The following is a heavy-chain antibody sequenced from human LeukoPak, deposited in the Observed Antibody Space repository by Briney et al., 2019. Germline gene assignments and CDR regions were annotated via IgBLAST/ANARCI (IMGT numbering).Heavy chain of an antibody. Sequence: GGSLRLSCAASGFNFRAYWMSWARQAPGKGLEGVASLNQDADREYYVDSVKGRFTISRDNAKNSLYLQMDSLRVEDTAVYYCARATTASARDHWGQGTLVTVSS. CDR3: ARATTASARDH. J-gene: IGHJ4*02. CDR1: GFNFRAYW. D-gene: IGHD1-14*01. CDR2: LNQDADRE. V-gene: IGHV3-7*01.